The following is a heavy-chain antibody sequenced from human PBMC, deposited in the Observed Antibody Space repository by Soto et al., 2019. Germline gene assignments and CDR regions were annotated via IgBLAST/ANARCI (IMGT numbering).Heavy chain of an antibody. CDR1: GFTFSSYG. J-gene: IGHJ4*02. CDR2: IWYDGSNK. V-gene: IGHV3-33*01. CDR3: ARDVDSSGYYVIGY. D-gene: IGHD3-22*01. Sequence: QVQLVESGGGVVQPGRSLRLSCAASGFTFSSYGMHWVRQAPGKGLEWVAVIWYDGSNKYYADSVKGRFTISRDNSKNTRYLQMNSLRAEDTAVYYCARDVDSSGYYVIGYWGQGTLVTVSS.